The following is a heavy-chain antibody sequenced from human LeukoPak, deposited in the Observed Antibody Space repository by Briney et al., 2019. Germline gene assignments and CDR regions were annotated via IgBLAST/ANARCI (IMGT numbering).Heavy chain of an antibody. CDR2: ISTYNGNT. V-gene: IGHV1-18*01. CDR3: ARVPVTYYDILTGFSHFDY. J-gene: IGHJ4*02. Sequence: GASVKVSCKASGYSFTTYGISWVRQAPGQGPEWMGWISTYNGNTKFAEKIQGRLTMTTDTSTSTAYMELSRLRSDDTAVYYCARVPVTYYDILTGFSHFDYWGQGTLVTVSS. CDR1: GYSFTTYG. D-gene: IGHD3-9*01.